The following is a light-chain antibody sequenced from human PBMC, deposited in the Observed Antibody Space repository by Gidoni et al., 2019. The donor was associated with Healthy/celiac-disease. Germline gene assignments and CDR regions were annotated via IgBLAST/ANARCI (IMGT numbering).Light chain of an antibody. CDR3: QAWDSSTGV. J-gene: IGLJ2*01. V-gene: IGLV3-1*01. Sequence: SYELTQPPSVSVSPGQTASITCSGDNLGDKYACWYQQKPGKSPVLVIYQDSKRPSGIPERFSGSNSGNTATLTISGTQAMDAADYYCQAWDSSTGVFGGGTKLTVL. CDR2: QDS. CDR1: NLGDKY.